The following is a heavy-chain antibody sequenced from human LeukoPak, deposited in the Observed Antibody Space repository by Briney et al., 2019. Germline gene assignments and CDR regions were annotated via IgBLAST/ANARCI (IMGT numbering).Heavy chain of an antibody. CDR2: IRGSGLTT. D-gene: IGHD4-17*01. V-gene: IGHV3-23*01. J-gene: IGHJ3*01. CDR1: GFTFSNYA. Sequence: GGSLRLSCAASGFTFSNYALIWVRQGPVKGLEWVSAIRGSGLTTFYADSVKGRFTISRDNSKNTLYLQMNSLRAEDTAVYYCARDPNGDYISAFDFWGQGTKVTVSS. CDR3: ARDPNGDYISAFDF.